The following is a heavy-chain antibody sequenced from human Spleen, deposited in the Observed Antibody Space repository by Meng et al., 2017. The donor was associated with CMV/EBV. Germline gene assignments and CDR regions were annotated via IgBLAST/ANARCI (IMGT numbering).Heavy chain of an antibody. Sequence: GESLKISCAASGFAFNTYNIIWVRQAPGQGLEWVSIISSHSNFIYYADSVKGRFTISRDNAKNSLYLQMNSLRVEDTAVYYCAGGYDTTGYYTWGPGAAFNIWGRGTMVTVSS. J-gene: IGHJ3*02. CDR2: ISSHSNFI. CDR3: AGGYDTTGYYTWGPGAAFNI. D-gene: IGHD3-22*01. V-gene: IGHV3-21*01. CDR1: GFAFNTYN.